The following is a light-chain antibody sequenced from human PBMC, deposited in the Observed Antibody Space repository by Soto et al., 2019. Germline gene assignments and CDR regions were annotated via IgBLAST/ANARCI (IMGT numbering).Light chain of an antibody. CDR3: QQYGDSPRT. V-gene: IGKV3-20*01. CDR2: GAS. J-gene: IGKJ1*01. Sequence: EIVLTQSPGILSLSPGERATLSCRASQSVSSNFLAWYRQKPGQAPRLLIYGASNRATGIPDRFSGSGPGTDFTLTISRLEPEDFAVYYCQQYGDSPRTFGQGTKVDIK. CDR1: QSVSSNF.